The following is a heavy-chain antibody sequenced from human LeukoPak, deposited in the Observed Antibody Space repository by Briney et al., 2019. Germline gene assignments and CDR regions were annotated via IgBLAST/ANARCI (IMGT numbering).Heavy chain of an antibody. CDR2: IDKNGREK. V-gene: IGHV3-7*01. CDR3: ATYTQNFGAPGTDY. Sequence: GGSLRLSCTVSGFTFSNYCMRWVRQAPGKGLEWVASIDKNGREKRYVDSVGGRFTISRDNAKNSVYLQMTSLGAEDTAVYYCATYTQNFGAPGTDYWGQGTLSPSPQ. D-gene: IGHD3-10*01. CDR1: GFTFSNYC. J-gene: IGHJ4*02.